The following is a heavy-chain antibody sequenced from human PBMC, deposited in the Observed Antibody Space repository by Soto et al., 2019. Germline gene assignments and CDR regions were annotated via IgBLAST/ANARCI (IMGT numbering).Heavy chain of an antibody. CDR2: ISGSGGST. D-gene: IGHD1-26*01. CDR3: AKVGATDPYYYYGMDV. J-gene: IGHJ6*02. Sequence: GGSLRLSCAASGFTFSSYAMSWVRQAPGKGLEWVSAISGSGGSTYYADSVKGRFTISRDNSKNTLYLQMNSLRAEDTAVYYCAKVGATDPYYYYGMDVWGQGTMVTVSS. V-gene: IGHV3-23*01. CDR1: GFTFSSYA.